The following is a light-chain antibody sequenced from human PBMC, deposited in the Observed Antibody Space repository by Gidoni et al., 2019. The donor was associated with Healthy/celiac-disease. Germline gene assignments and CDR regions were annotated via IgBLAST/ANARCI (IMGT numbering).Light chain of an antibody. CDR2: GAS. CDR1: QSVSSN. J-gene: IGKJ4*01. Sequence: EIVMTQSPATLSVSPGERATLSCRASQSVSSNLAWYQHKPGQAPRLLIYGASTRATGIPARFSGRGSGTEFTLTISSLQSEYFAVYYCQQYNNWPPLTFGGGTKVEIK. V-gene: IGKV3-15*01. CDR3: QQYNNWPPLT.